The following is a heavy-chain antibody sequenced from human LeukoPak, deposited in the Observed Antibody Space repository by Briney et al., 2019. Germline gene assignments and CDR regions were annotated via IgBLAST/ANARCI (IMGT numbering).Heavy chain of an antibody. CDR3: ARVGCSGGSCYADY. CDR1: GGSISSYY. D-gene: IGHD2-15*01. CDR2: IYYSGST. Sequence: SETLSLTCTVSGGSISSYYWSWIRQPPGKGLEWIGYIYYSGSTNYNPSLKSRVTISVDTSKNQFSLKLSSVTAADTAVYYCARVGCSGGSCYADYWGRGTLVTVSS. V-gene: IGHV4-59*01. J-gene: IGHJ4*02.